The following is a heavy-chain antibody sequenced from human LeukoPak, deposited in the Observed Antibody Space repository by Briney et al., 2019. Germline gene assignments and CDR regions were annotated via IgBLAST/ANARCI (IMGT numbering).Heavy chain of an antibody. D-gene: IGHD2-2*02. CDR1: GFTFSSYA. V-gene: IGHV3-30-3*01. CDR3: AIDSRYIVVVPAAILDY. J-gene: IGHJ4*02. CDR2: ISYDGSNK. Sequence: GGSLRLSCAASGFTFSSYAMHWVRQAPGKGLEWVAVISYDGSNKYYADSVKGRFTISRDNSKNTLYLQMNSLRAEDTAVYYCAIDSRYIVVVPAAILDYWGQGTLVPVSS.